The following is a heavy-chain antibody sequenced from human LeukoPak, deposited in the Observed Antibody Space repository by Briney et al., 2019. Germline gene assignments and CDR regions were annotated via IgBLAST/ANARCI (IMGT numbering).Heavy chain of an antibody. CDR2: ISYDGNDK. D-gene: IGHD3-22*01. J-gene: IGHJ1*01. CDR1: GFTFSSYG. CDR3: ANDPYSSRMEYFQY. V-gene: IGHV3-30*18. Sequence: GGSLRLSCVASGFTFSSYGMHWVRQAPGKGLEWVAVISYDGNDKYYADSVKGRFSISRDNSKNTLYLEMSSLRTEDTAVYYCANDPYSSRMEYFQYWGQGTLVIVSS.